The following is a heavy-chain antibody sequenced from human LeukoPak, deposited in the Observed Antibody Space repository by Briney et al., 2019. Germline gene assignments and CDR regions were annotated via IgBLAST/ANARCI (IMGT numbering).Heavy chain of an antibody. Sequence: PSETLSLTCTVSSGSITSSRYYWGWIRQPPGNGLEWIGNIFYSGSTSYNPSLKRRVTISVDTTKNQFSLNLTSVTAADTAVYYCARMMSYYESSGYFDYWGQGTLVTVSS. V-gene: IGHV4-39*01. CDR1: SGSITSSRYY. J-gene: IGHJ4*02. CDR2: IFYSGST. D-gene: IGHD3-22*01. CDR3: ARMMSYYESSGYFDY.